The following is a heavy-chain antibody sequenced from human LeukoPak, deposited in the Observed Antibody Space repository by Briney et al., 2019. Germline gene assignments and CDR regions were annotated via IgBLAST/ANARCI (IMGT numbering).Heavy chain of an antibody. CDR2: ISPENGDT. Sequence: ASVKVSCKASGYTFTSYGIIWVRQAPGQGLEWMGWISPENGDTNYAQTFQDRVTMTTDTSTNTAYMELRSLTSDDTAVYFCARVFGYYYFYMDVWGEGTTVIISS. V-gene: IGHV1-18*01. D-gene: IGHD3/OR15-3a*01. CDR3: ARVFGYYYFYMDV. J-gene: IGHJ6*03. CDR1: GYTFTSYG.